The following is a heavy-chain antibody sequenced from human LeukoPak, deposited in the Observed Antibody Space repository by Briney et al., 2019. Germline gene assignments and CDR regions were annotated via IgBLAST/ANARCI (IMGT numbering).Heavy chain of an antibody. V-gene: IGHV3-23*01. CDR3: ARSPIVIVPAAIKRNYYYYMDV. Sequence: GGSLRLSCAASGLSFSNYAMSWVRQAPGKGLEWVSAISASGTSTYYADSVKGRFTISRDNSRNTLFLQVNSLRAEDTALYYCARSPIVIVPAAIKRNYYYYMDVWGKGTTVTVSS. CDR2: ISASGTST. J-gene: IGHJ6*03. D-gene: IGHD2-2*02. CDR1: GLSFSNYA.